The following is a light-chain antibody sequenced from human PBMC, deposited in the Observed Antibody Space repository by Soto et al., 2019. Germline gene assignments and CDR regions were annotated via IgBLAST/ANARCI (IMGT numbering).Light chain of an antibody. CDR3: QQYGSSGT. J-gene: IGKJ1*01. V-gene: IGKV3-20*01. Sequence: EIVMTQSPATLSVSPGERATLSCRASQSIRNNYLAWYQQKPGQAPRLLIYGASNRATGIPDRFSGSGSGTDFTLTISRLEPEDFAVYYCQQYGSSGTVGQGTKVDIK. CDR1: QSIRNNY. CDR2: GAS.